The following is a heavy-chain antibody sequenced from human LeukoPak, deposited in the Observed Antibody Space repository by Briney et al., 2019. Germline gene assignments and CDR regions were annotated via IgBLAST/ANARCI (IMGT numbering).Heavy chain of an antibody. V-gene: IGHV4-34*01. Sequence: PSETLSLTCAVYGGSFSGYYWSWIRQPPGKGLEWIGEVNHSGNTNYNPSLKSRVTISVDTSKNQFSLKLSSVTAADTAVYYCASQPFAAAGLDYWGQGTLVTVSS. CDR1: GGSFSGYY. CDR3: ASQPFAAAGLDY. J-gene: IGHJ4*02. CDR2: VNHSGNT. D-gene: IGHD6-13*01.